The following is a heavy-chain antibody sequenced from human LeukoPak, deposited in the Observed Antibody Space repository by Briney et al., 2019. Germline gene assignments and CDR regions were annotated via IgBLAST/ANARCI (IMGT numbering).Heavy chain of an antibody. CDR1: GGTFSSYA. CDR3: ARDTGYYYGSGSYYTYYGMDV. D-gene: IGHD3-10*01. Sequence: SVKVSCKASGGTFSSYAISWVRQAPGQGLEWMGGIIPIFGTANYAQKFQGRVTITADKSTSTAYMELSSLRSEDTAVYYCARDTGYYYGSGSYYTYYGMDVWGQGTTVTVSS. CDR2: IIPIFGTA. V-gene: IGHV1-69*06. J-gene: IGHJ6*02.